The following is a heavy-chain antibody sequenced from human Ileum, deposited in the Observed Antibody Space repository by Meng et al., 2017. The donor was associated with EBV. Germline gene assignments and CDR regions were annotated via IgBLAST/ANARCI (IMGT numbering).Heavy chain of an antibody. CDR1: GGTFSGYS. J-gene: IGHJ4*02. Sequence: VQLQQWGAGLLKPSEPRSLTCAVYGGTFSGYSWSSIRQPPGKGLEWIGEINHSGSTNYNPSLKSRVTISVDTSKNQFSLKLSSVTAADTAVYYCARGNKVSDRGFDYWGQGTLVTVSS. D-gene: IGHD3-10*01. CDR3: ARGNKVSDRGFDY. V-gene: IGHV4-34*01. CDR2: INHSGST.